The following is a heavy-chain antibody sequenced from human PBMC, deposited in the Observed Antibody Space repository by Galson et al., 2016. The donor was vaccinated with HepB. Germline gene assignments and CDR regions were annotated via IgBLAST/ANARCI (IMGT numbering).Heavy chain of an antibody. J-gene: IGHJ6*02. V-gene: IGHV2-70*04. Sequence: PALVTPTQTLTLTCRFSGFSLGDSGMRVSWIRQPPGKALEWLARIDWDDDKFYDMSLRTRLTISKDTSENQVFLMMTNMDPSDTATYYCARIRGVRDDYMDVWGQGTTVIVSS. CDR3: ARIRGVRDDYMDV. CDR2: IDWDDDK. D-gene: IGHD2-8*02. CDR1: GFSLGDSGMR.